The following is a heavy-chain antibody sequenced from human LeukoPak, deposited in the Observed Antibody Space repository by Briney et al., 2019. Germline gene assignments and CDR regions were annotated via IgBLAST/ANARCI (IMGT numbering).Heavy chain of an antibody. V-gene: IGHV4-34*01. CDR2: IYDYTGAT. CDR3: ARGRTAKIGVVHSCSYGMDV. Sequence: SETLSLTCAVSGGSFTDYFWTWLRQSPGRGLEWIGDIYDYTGATNYHSSLNSRVSISLEKSNNQFSLELRSVTAADTAVYYCARGRTAKIGVVHSCSYGMDVWGQGTTVTVSS. D-gene: IGHD3-22*01. J-gene: IGHJ6*02. CDR1: GGSFTDYF.